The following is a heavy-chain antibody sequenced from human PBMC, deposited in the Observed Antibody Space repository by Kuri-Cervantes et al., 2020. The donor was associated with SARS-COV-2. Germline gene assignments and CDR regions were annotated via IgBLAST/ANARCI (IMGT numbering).Heavy chain of an antibody. J-gene: IGHJ4*02. CDR3: ARDADGGWFSGDS. CDR1: GFTFDDYG. CDR2: INWNGGST. V-gene: IGHV3-20*04. D-gene: IGHD6-19*01. Sequence: GESLKISCAASGFTFDDYGMSWVRQAPGKGLEWVSGINWNGGSTGYADSVKGRFTISRDNAKNSLYLQMNSLRAEDSAVYYCARDADGGWFSGDSWGQGTLVTVSS.